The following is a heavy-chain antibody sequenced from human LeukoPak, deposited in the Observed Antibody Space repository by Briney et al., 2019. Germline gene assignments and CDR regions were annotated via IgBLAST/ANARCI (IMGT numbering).Heavy chain of an antibody. D-gene: IGHD6-19*01. CDR3: ARGVGSSGWYDGGYFDY. CDR2: ISSSSRYK. J-gene: IGHJ4*02. V-gene: IGHV3-21*01. Sequence: PGGSLRLSCAASGFTFSSYSMIWVRQAPGKGLGWVSSISSSSRYKYYADPVKGRFTMSRDNAKNSLYLQMNSLRAEDTAVYYCARGVGSSGWYDGGYFDYWGQGTLVTVSS. CDR1: GFTFSSYS.